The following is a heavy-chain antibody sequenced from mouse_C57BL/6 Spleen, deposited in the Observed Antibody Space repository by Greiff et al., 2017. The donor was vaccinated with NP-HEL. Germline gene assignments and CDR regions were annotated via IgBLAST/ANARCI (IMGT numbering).Heavy chain of an antibody. CDR2: IHPNSGST. V-gene: IGHV1-64*01. CDR1: GYTFTSYW. CDR3: ARLSGSAYYFDY. J-gene: IGHJ2*01. Sequence: VQLQQSGAELVKPGASVKLSCKASGYTFTSYWMHWVKQRPGQGLEWIGMIHPNSGSTNYNEKFKSKATLTVDKSSSTAYMQLSSLTSEDSAVYYCARLSGSAYYFDYWGQGTTLTVSS.